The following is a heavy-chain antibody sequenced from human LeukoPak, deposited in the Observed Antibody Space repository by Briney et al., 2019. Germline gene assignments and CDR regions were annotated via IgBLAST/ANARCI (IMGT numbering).Heavy chain of an antibody. Sequence: GGSLRLSCAASGLTFSSYAMSWVRQAPGKGLEWVSAISGSGGSTYYADSVKGRFTISRDNSKNTLYLQMNSLRAEDTAVYYCATINDYGDYSFDYWGQGTLVTVSS. CDR2: ISGSGGST. V-gene: IGHV3-23*01. J-gene: IGHJ4*02. D-gene: IGHD4-17*01. CDR3: ATINDYGDYSFDY. CDR1: GLTFSSYA.